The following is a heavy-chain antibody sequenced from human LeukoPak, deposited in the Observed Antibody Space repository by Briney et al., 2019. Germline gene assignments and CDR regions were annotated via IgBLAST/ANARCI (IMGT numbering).Heavy chain of an antibody. J-gene: IGHJ4*02. CDR3: AKERSKWFHDY. Sequence: GGSLRLSCAASGFIFSSYGMHWVRQAPGKGLEWVAVMWYDGSNKYYADSVKGRFTISRDNSKNTLYLQMNSLRAEDTAVYYCAKERSKWFHDYWGQGTLVTVSS. V-gene: IGHV3-33*06. D-gene: IGHD3-22*01. CDR2: MWYDGSNK. CDR1: GFIFSSYG.